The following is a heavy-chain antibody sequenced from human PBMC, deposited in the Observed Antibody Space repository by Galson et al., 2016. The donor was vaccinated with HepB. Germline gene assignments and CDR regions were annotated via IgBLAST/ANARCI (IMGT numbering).Heavy chain of an antibody. J-gene: IGHJ4*02. CDR1: GFTFSDRY. D-gene: IGHD1-26*01. V-gene: IGHV3-72*01. CDR2: TRNKANSYTT. Sequence: LRLSCAASGFTFSDRYMDWVRQTPGKGLEWVGRTRNKANSYTTEYAASVKGRFSVSRDVEKNSLYLQMNNLKPEDTAVYYCVRASTSGSYYFDYWGQGTLVTVSS. CDR3: VRASTSGSYYFDY.